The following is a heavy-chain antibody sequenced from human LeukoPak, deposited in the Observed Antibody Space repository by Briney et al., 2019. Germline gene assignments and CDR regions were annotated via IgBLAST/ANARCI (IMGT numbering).Heavy chain of an antibody. Sequence: GASVKVSCKASGYTFTGYYMHWVRQAAGQGLEWMGWINPNSGGTNYAQKFQGRVTMTRDTSISTAYMELSRLRSDDTAVYYCARDLTMVRGVISNYYYMDVWGKGTTVTISS. J-gene: IGHJ6*03. CDR2: INPNSGGT. CDR3: ARDLTMVRGVISNYYYMDV. CDR1: GYTFTGYY. V-gene: IGHV1-2*02. D-gene: IGHD3-10*01.